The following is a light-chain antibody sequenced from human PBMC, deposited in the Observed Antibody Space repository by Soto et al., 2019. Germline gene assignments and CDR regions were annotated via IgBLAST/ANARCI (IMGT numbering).Light chain of an antibody. CDR1: SRDVGNYNF. CDR3: CSYAGDITWV. V-gene: IGLV2-23*02. J-gene: IGLJ3*02. CDR2: EVS. Sequence: QSALTQPASVSGSPGQSITISCTGTSRDVGNYNFVSWYQQHPGKAPKLMIYEVSKRPSGVSNRFSGSKSGNTASLTISGLQAEDEADYYCCSYAGDITWVFGGGTKVTVL.